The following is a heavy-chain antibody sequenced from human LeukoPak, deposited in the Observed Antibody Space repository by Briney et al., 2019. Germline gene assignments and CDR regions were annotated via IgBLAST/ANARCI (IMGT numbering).Heavy chain of an antibody. CDR2: INPNSGGT. CDR1: GYTFTGYY. V-gene: IGHV1-2*02. CDR3: ARDLYRGYQGYYFDY. D-gene: IGHD3-16*02. Sequence: GASVKVSCKASGYTFTGYYMHWVRQAPGQGLEWMGWINPNSGGTSYAQKFQGRVTMTRDTSISTAYMELSRLRSDDTAVYYCARDLYRGYQGYYFDYWGQGTLVTVSS. J-gene: IGHJ4*02.